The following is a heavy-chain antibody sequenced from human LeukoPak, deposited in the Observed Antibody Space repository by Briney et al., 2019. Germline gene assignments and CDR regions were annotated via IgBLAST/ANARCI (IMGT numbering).Heavy chain of an antibody. J-gene: IGHJ4*02. Sequence: GMSLRLSCAASGFTFSSYGMNWVRQAPGKGLEWVAVISSDGGAKYYADSVKGRFTISRDNAKNSLYLQMNSLRAEDTAVYYCARDPRELELRTPTPDYWGQGTLVTVSS. CDR3: ARDPRELELRTPTPDY. CDR2: ISSDGGAK. CDR1: GFTFSSYG. D-gene: IGHD1-7*01. V-gene: IGHV3-30*03.